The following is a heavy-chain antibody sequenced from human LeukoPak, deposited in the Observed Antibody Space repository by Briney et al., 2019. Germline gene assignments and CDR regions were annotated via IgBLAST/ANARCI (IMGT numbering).Heavy chain of an antibody. J-gene: IGHJ5*02. CDR1: GFTVSSNY. CDR3: AKGRSSGYYLDNWFDP. D-gene: IGHD3-22*01. CDR2: ISNDGDT. V-gene: IGHV3-53*01. Sequence: GGSLRLSCAASGFTVSSNYMSWVRQGPGKGLECVSVISNDGDTYYADSVKGRFTISRDDSKNTLSLQMNSLRAEDTAVYYCAKGRSSGYYLDNWFDPWGQGTLVTVSS.